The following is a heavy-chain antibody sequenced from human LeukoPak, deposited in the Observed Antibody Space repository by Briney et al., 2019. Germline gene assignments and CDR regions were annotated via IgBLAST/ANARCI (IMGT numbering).Heavy chain of an antibody. CDR3: ARDYCRTTSCLES. D-gene: IGHD2-2*01. V-gene: IGHV3-33*01. CDR2: IWPDGSNK. J-gene: IGHJ4*02. Sequence: GRSLRPSCAASGFTFNSYGMFWVRQAPGKGLEWVAFIWPDGSNKLYGDSVKGRFTISRDNSKNTVYLQMNSLRAEDTAVYYCARDYCRTTSCLESWGQGTLVTVSS. CDR1: GFTFNSYG.